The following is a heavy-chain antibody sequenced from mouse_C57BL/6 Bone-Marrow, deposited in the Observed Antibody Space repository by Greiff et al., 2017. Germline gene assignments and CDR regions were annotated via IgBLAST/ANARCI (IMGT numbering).Heavy chain of an antibody. CDR3: ANWDYYAMDY. CDR1: EYEFPSHD. D-gene: IGHD4-1*01. Sequence: EVHLVESGGGLVQPGESLKLSCESNEYEFPSHDMSWVRKTPEKRLELVAAINSDGGSTYYPDTMESRFIITRDNTKKTLYLQMSSLRSEDTALYYCANWDYYAMDYWGQGTSVTVSA. V-gene: IGHV5-2*01. J-gene: IGHJ4*01. CDR2: INSDGGST.